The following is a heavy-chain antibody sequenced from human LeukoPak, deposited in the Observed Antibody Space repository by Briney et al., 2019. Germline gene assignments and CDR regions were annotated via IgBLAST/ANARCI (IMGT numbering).Heavy chain of an antibody. CDR2: VSAYNAKT. CDR1: GYTFTTSY. V-gene: IGHV1-18*01. D-gene: IGHD1-26*01. J-gene: IGHJ4*02. CDR3: ARGGTYYPYIDY. Sequence: ASVRVSCKASGYTFTTSYINWVRQAPGQGLEWMGWVSAYNAKTSYAQKFQGRVTMTTDSSTNTAYMDLTSLRSDDTAVYYCARGGTYYPYIDYWGQGTQVTVSS.